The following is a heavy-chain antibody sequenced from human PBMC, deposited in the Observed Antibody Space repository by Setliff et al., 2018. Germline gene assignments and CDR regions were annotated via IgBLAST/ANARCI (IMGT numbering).Heavy chain of an antibody. J-gene: IGHJ3*02. D-gene: IGHD1-26*01. CDR2: INHSGST. CDR3: ARVFPMVGATERRAFDI. CDR1: GGSFSAYY. Sequence: SETLSLTCAVYGGSFSAYYWSWIRQPPGKGLEWIGEINHSGSTIYNPSLKSRLTISVDTSKNQFSLKLSSVTAADTAVYYCARVFPMVGATERRAFDIWGQGTVVTVSS. V-gene: IGHV4-34*01.